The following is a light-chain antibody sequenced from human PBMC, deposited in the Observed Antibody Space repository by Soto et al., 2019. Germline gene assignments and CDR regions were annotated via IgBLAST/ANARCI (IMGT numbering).Light chain of an antibody. Sequence: EIVFTQSPATLSLSPGERATLSCRASQSIINSLAWYQQKPGQTPRLLIHDASNRATGIPARFSGSGSGTDFTLTISNLEPEDFAVYYCQQRSNWPWTFGQGTKVEIK. J-gene: IGKJ1*01. V-gene: IGKV3-11*01. CDR2: DAS. CDR1: QSIINS. CDR3: QQRSNWPWT.